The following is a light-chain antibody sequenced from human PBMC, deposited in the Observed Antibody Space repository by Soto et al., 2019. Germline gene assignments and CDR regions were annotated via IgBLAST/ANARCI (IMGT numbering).Light chain of an antibody. CDR1: QTVGSF. Sequence: EIVLTQSPATLSLSPGERATLSCRASQTVGSFLVWYQQKPGQAPRLLIYGASNRVTGIPARFSGSGSGTDFSLTISSLEPEDFAVYYCQQRSSWPLTFGGGTKVEIK. J-gene: IGKJ4*01. CDR3: QQRSSWPLT. V-gene: IGKV3-11*01. CDR2: GAS.